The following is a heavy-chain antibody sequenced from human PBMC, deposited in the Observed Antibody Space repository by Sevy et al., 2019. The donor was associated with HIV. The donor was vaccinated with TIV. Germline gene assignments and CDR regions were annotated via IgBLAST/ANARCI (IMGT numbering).Heavy chain of an antibody. Sequence: GGSLRLSCAASGFTFSSYSMNWVRQAPGKGLEWVSSISTSSSYIYYADSVKGRFTISRDNAKNSLYLQMNSLRAEDTAVYYCATDEVGGSYWEFDYRGQGTLVTVSS. J-gene: IGHJ4*02. CDR2: ISTSSSYI. D-gene: IGHD1-26*01. CDR1: GFTFSSYS. CDR3: ATDEVGGSYWEFDY. V-gene: IGHV3-21*01.